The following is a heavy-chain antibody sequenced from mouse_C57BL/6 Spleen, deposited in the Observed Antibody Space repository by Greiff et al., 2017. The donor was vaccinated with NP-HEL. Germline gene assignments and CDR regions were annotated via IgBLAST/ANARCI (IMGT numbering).Heavy chain of an antibody. V-gene: IGHV1-81*01. D-gene: IGHD1-1*01. Sequence: QVQLQQSGAELARPGASVKLSCKASGYTFTSYGISWVKQRTGQGLEWIGEIYPRSGNTYYNEKFKGKATLTADKSSSTAYMELRSLTPEDSAVYFCARVDYYGSNWYFDVWGTGTTVTVSS. CDR3: ARVDYYGSNWYFDV. CDR2: IYPRSGNT. J-gene: IGHJ1*03. CDR1: GYTFTSYG.